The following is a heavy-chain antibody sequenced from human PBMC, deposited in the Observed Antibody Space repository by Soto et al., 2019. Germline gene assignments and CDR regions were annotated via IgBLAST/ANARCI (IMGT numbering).Heavy chain of an antibody. CDR2: INPSGGST. D-gene: IGHD5-18*01. J-gene: IGHJ4*02. V-gene: IGHV1-46*01. Sequence: ASVKVSCKASGYTFTSYYMHWVRQAPGQGLEWMGIINPSGGSTSYAQKFQGRVTMTRDTSTSTVYMELSSLRSEDTAVDVCARGAGRNTSMVSPPDDWGQGALVTVSS. CDR3: ARGAGRNTSMVSPPDD. CDR1: GYTFTSYY.